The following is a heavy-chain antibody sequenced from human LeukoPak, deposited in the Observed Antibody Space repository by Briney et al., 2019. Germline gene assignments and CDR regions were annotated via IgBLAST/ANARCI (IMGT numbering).Heavy chain of an antibody. CDR2: IWYDGSNK. CDR3: ARQSGSSFDY. Sequence: HTGRSLRLSCAASGFTFSTYGMHWVRQAPGKGLEWVTIIWYDGSNKYYADSVKGRFTISRDNSKNTLYLQMNSLRAEDTAVYYCARQSGSSFDYWGQGTLVTVSS. V-gene: IGHV3-33*01. CDR1: GFTFSTYG. J-gene: IGHJ4*02. D-gene: IGHD1-26*01.